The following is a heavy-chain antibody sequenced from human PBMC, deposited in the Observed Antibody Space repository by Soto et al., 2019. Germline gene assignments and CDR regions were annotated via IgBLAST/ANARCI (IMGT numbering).Heavy chain of an antibody. CDR1: GFTVSSSY. CDR2: IYSGGST. CDR3: TRVYSGWSHDP. Sequence: GGSLRLSCAASGFTVSSSYMNWVRQAPGKGLEWISVIYSGGSTYYADSVKGRFTISRDISQNTLYLQMNSLTAGDTALYYCTRVYSGWSHDPWGQGTLVTVSS. V-gene: IGHV3-66*01. D-gene: IGHD5-12*01. J-gene: IGHJ5*02.